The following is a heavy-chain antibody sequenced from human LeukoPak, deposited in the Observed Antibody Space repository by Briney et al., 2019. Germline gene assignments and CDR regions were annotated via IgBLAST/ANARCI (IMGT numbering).Heavy chain of an antibody. D-gene: IGHD6-6*01. CDR3: ARGKQLAAGPVFY. CDR1: GYTFTNYY. V-gene: IGHV1-2*02. CDR2: INPNSGGT. J-gene: IGHJ4*02. Sequence: ASVKVSCKASGYTFTNYYMHWVRQAPGQGLEWMGCINPNSGGTNYAQKFQGRVTMTRDTSTSTVYMELSSLRSEDTAVYYCARGKQLAAGPVFYWGQGTLVTVSS.